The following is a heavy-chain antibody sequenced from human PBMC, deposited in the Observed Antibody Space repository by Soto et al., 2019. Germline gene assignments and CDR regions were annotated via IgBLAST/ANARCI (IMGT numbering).Heavy chain of an antibody. D-gene: IGHD3-10*01. V-gene: IGHV4-34*02. CDR1: GGSSSAYY. Sequence: QVQIEQWGAGLLKPSETLSLTCAVYGGSSSAYYWSWIRQPPEKGLEWIGQISHSGATDYNPSHKSRVSISGYTSKIQFSLILTSVTAADTAVYYCARQKNSWFYGMDVWGQGTTVTVSS. CDR2: ISHSGAT. CDR3: ARQKNSWFYGMDV. J-gene: IGHJ6*02.